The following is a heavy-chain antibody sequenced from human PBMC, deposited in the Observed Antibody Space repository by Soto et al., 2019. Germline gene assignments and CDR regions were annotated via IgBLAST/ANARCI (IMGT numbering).Heavy chain of an antibody. CDR1: GYTFIDYY. V-gene: IGHV1-2*02. J-gene: IGHJ4*02. CDR2: INPNSGGT. Sequence: ASVKVSCKASGYTFIDYYIHWVGQAPGQGLEWMGWINPNSGGTKYAPKFQGGVTMTRDTSITTAYMELSRLRSGDTAVYYCAREPATAKPEGVDFWGQGTLVTVSS. CDR3: AREPATAKPEGVDF. D-gene: IGHD1-1*01.